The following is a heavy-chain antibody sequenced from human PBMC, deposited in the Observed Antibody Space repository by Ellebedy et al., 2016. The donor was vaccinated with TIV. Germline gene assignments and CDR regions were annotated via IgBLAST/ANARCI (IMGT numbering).Heavy chain of an antibody. V-gene: IGHV3-7*01. CDR2: IKQDGSER. CDR3: ASDGSYGDYLSPTHAFVI. Sequence: GGSLRLSCAASRLTFSSYWMSWVRQAPGKGLEWVANIKQDGSERYYVDSVEGRFTISRDNAKNSLYLQMNSLRAEDTAMYYCASDGSYGDYLSPTHAFVIWGQGTMVTVSS. CDR1: RLTFSSYW. J-gene: IGHJ3*02. D-gene: IGHD4-17*01.